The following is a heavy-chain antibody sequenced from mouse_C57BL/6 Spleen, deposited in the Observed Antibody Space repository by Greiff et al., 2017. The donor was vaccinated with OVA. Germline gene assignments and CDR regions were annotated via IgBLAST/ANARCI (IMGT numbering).Heavy chain of an antibody. J-gene: IGHJ3*01. CDR3: ARSGSSYGFFAY. CDR2: INPGSGGT. CDR1: GYAFTNYL. V-gene: IGHV1-54*01. Sequence: VQLKQSGAELVRPGTSVKVSCKASGYAFTNYLIEWVKQRPGQGLEWIGVINPGSGGTNYNEKFKGKATLTADKSSSTAYMQLSSLTSEDSAVYFCARSGSSYGFFAYWGQGTLVTVSA. D-gene: IGHD1-1*01.